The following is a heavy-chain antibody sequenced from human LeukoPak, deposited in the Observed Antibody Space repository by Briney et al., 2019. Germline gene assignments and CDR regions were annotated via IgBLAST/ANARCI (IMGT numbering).Heavy chain of an antibody. J-gene: IGHJ4*02. V-gene: IGHV3-23*01. CDR1: GFTFSSYA. CDR2: ISGSGGST. D-gene: IGHD2-21*01. Sequence: GGSLRLSCAASGFTFSSYAMSWVRQAPGKGLEWVSAISGSGGSTYYADSVKGRFTISRDNAKNSLYLQMNSLRDEDTAVYYCARGGSHIVAPLSYWGQGTLVTVSS. CDR3: ARGGSHIVAPLSY.